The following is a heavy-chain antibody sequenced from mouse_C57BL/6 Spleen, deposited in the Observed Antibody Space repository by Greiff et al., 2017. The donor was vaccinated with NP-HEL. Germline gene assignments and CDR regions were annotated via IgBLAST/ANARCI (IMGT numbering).Heavy chain of an antibody. Sequence: EVKVEESGGGLVKPGGSLKLSCAASGFTFSDYGMHWVRQAPEKGLEWVAYISSGSSTIYYADTVKGRFTISRDNAKNTLFLQMTSLRSEDTAMYYCAGDYYGSRFAYWGQGTLVTVSA. J-gene: IGHJ3*01. CDR2: ISSGSSTI. D-gene: IGHD1-1*01. CDR1: GFTFSDYG. CDR3: AGDYYGSRFAY. V-gene: IGHV5-17*01.